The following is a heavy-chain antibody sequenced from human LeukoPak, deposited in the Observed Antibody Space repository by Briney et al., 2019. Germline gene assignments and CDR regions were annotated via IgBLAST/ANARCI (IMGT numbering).Heavy chain of an antibody. J-gene: IGHJ4*02. D-gene: IGHD5-18*01. CDR2: ISGDAVTS. CDR3: ARGMKEGYSYDMDLKWYFDY. CDR1: GFTFKNYA. V-gene: IGHV3-23*01. Sequence: GGSLRLSCAASGFTFKNYAMNWVRQSPGQGLEWVSTISGDAVTSWYADSVKGRFTISRDKSKNMVYLEMNSLRADDTAVYYCARGMKEGYSYDMDLKWYFDYWGQGNLVTVSS.